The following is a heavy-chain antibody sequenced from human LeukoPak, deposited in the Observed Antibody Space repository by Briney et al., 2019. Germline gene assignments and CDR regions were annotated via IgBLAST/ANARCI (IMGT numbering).Heavy chain of an antibody. Sequence: RSLRLSCAASGFTFPSYAMTWVRQAPGKGLGWVSAISVGVGSTYYAASVKGRFTISRDNSKKTPYRKMNSLGAEETAGYYCPNRPEGEWGPKGTDYWGQGTLVTVSS. D-gene: IGHD3-16*01. CDR1: GFTFPSYA. CDR2: ISVGVGST. CDR3: PNRPEGEWGPKGTDY. J-gene: IGHJ4*02. V-gene: IGHV3-23*01.